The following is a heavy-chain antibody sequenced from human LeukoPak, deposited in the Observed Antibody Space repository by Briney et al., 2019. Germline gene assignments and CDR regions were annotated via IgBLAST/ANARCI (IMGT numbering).Heavy chain of an antibody. J-gene: IGHJ4*02. V-gene: IGHV3-9*01. CDR1: GFTFDDYA. CDR3: AKDMGYSGYTYCFDY. D-gene: IGHD5-12*01. Sequence: GRSLRLSCAASGFTFDDYAMHWVRQAPGKGLEWVSGISWNSGSIGYADSVKGRFTISRDNAKNSLYLQMNSLRAEDTALYYCAKDMGYSGYTYCFDYWGQGTLVTVSS. CDR2: ISWNSGSI.